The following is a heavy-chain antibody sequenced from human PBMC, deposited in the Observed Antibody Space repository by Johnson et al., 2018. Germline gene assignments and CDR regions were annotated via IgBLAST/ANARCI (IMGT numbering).Heavy chain of an antibody. CDR1: GFTFSRYW. Sequence: VQLVESGGGLVQPGGSLRLSCAASGFTFSRYWMHWVRQAPGKGLVWVSRINSDGSSTTYADSVKGRFTISRDNAKNSLYLQMNSLRAEDTAVYYCAREPTPAGGDCSSTSCYDYYYYYMDVWGKGTTVTVSS. J-gene: IGHJ6*03. CDR2: INSDGSST. CDR3: AREPTPAGGDCSSTSCYDYYYYYMDV. D-gene: IGHD2-2*01. V-gene: IGHV3-74*01.